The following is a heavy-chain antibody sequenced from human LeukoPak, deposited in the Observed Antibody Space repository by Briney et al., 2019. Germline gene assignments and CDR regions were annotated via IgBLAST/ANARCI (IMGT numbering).Heavy chain of an antibody. V-gene: IGHV4-4*09. Sequence: SQTLSLTCTVSGGSLSSYYWSWIRQPPGKGLEWIGYIYTSGSTNYNPSLKSRVTISVDTSKNQFSLKLSSVTAADTAVYYCARHRYGGPSITMVRGVPPVDYWGQGTLVTVSS. CDR3: ARHRYGGPSITMVRGVPPVDY. J-gene: IGHJ4*02. CDR1: GGSLSSYY. CDR2: IYTSGST. D-gene: IGHD3-10*01.